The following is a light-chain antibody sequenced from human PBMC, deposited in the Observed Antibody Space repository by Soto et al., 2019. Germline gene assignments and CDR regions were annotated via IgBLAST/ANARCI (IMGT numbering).Light chain of an antibody. V-gene: IGKV3-11*01. CDR3: QQRSNWPWT. CDR2: DAS. Sequence: EIVLTQSPATLSLSTGERATLSCRASQSVSSYLAWYQQKPGQPPRLLIYDASNRATGIPARFSGSGSGTDCTLTISSLEPEDFAVYYCQQRSNWPWTFGQGTKVEIK. CDR1: QSVSSY. J-gene: IGKJ1*01.